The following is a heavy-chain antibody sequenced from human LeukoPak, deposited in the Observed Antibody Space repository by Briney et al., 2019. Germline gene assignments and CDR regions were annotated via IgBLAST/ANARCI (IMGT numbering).Heavy chain of an antibody. CDR3: AKDQYTSYSGMDV. D-gene: IGHD1-26*01. CDR2: ISWDGGST. J-gene: IGHJ6*02. Sequence: GGSLRLSCAASGFTFDDYTMHWVRQAPGKGLEWVSLISWDGGSTYYADSVKGRFTISRDNSKNSLYLQMNSLRTEDTALYYCAKDQYTSYSGMDVWGQGTTVTVSS. CDR1: GFTFDDYT. V-gene: IGHV3-43*01.